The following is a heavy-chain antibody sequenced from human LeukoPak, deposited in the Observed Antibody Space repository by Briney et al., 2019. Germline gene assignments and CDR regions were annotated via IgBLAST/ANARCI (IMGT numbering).Heavy chain of an antibody. V-gene: IGHV1-2*06. Sequence: ASVKVSCXASGYTFTGYYMHWVRQAPGQGLEWMERINPNSGGTNFAQKFQGRVTMTRDTSISTAYMELSRLRSDDTAVYYCARGWQLLLIYWGQGTLVTVSS. CDR2: INPNSGGT. CDR3: ARGWQLLLIY. J-gene: IGHJ4*02. D-gene: IGHD1-26*01. CDR1: GYTFTGYY.